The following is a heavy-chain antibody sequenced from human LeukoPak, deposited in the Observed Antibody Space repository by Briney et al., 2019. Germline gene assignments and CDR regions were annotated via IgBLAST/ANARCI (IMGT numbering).Heavy chain of an antibody. Sequence: SVKVSCKASGGTFRSYAISWVRQAPGQGLEWMGRIIPIFGTTSYAQKFQGRVTITTDECTSTAYMELSSLRSEDTAVYYCARAHLAVAGTGWFDPWDQGTLVTVSS. CDR3: ARAHLAVAGTGWFDP. J-gene: IGHJ5*02. CDR1: GGTFRSYA. CDR2: IIPIFGTT. V-gene: IGHV1-69*05. D-gene: IGHD6-19*01.